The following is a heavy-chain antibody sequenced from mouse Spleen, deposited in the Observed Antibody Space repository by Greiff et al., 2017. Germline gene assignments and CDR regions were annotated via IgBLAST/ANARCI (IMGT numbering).Heavy chain of an antibody. D-gene: IGHD1-1*01. Sequence: DVKLQESGTVLARPGASVKMSCKASGYSFTSYWMHWVKQRPGQGLEWIGAIYPGNSDTSYNQKFKGKAKLTAVTSASTAYMELSSLTNEDSAVYYCTGTTVVESPFAYWGQGTLVTVSA. V-gene: IGHV1-5*01. CDR3: TGTTVVESPFAY. CDR1: GYSFTSYW. CDR2: IYPGNSDT. J-gene: IGHJ3*01.